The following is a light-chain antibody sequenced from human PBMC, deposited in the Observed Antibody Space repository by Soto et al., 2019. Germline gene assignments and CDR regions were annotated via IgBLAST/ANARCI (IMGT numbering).Light chain of an antibody. CDR1: GSDIGAYNY. J-gene: IGLJ1*01. CDR2: GVT. V-gene: IGLV2-14*01. CDR3: SSYTNINTRACV. Sequence: QSALTQPASVSGSPGQSITISCTGTGSDIGAYNYVSWYQQHPGKAPKLIIHGVTHRPSGVSTRFSASKSAYTASLTISGLQAEDEADYYCSSYTNINTRACVFGTGTKLTVL.